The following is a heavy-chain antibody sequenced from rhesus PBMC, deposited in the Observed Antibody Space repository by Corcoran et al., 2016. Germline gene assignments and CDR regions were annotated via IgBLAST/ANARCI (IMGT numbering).Heavy chain of an antibody. CDR3: TRAYSNYHFDY. J-gene: IGHJ4*01. CDR1: GFTFSDYY. Sequence: EVQLVESGGGLVQPGGSLRLSGAASGFTFSDYYMSWVSQAPVKGLEWVSSISCASSYIYSAYSVKCRLPISRDNAKTALSLQMNSLKTEDTAVYYCTRAYSNYHFDYWGQGVLVTVSS. D-gene: IGHD4-23*01. CDR2: ISCASSYI. V-gene: IGHV3S4*01.